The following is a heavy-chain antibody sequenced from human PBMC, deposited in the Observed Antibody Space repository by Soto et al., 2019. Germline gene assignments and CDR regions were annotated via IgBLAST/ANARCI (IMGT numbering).Heavy chain of an antibody. V-gene: IGHV3-23*01. D-gene: IGHD1-26*01. CDR1: GFTLSNFA. CDR2: VGGVDDT. Sequence: GGSLRLSCVASGFTLSNFAMSWVRQAPGEGLEWVSSVGGVDDTYYADSVEGRFTISRDNSKNTLYLQLSSLSAGDTAVYYCAKDAVSYNSVWDAFDIWGQGTLVTVSS. CDR3: AKDAVSYNSVWDAFDI. J-gene: IGHJ3*02.